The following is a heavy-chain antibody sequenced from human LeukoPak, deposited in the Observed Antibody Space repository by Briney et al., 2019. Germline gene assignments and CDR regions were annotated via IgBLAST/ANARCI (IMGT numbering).Heavy chain of an antibody. CDR1: GFTFSSHA. Sequence: GGSLRLSCAVSGFTFSSHAMSWVSQAPGKGLEWVSGISISGDTTYYADVVQGRFTISRDNSKNTVYLLMDNLRVEDTAVYYCANEEVPNDYWGQGTLVSVSS. CDR2: ISISGDTT. J-gene: IGHJ4*02. V-gene: IGHV3-23*01. D-gene: IGHD4/OR15-4a*01. CDR3: ANEEVPNDY.